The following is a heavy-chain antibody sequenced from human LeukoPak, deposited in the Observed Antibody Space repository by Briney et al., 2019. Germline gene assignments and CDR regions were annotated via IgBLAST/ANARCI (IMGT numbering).Heavy chain of an antibody. CDR2: IYHSGST. D-gene: IGHD5-12*01. V-gene: IGHV4-30-2*01. Sequence: SETLSLTCAVSGGSISSGGYSWSWIRQPPGKGLEWIGYIYHSGSTYYNPSLKSRVTISVDRSKNQFSLKLSSVTAADTAVYYCARVQVKKIGGYDLARTGAADYWGQGTLVTVSS. J-gene: IGHJ4*02. CDR1: GGSISSGGYS. CDR3: ARVQVKKIGGYDLARTGAADY.